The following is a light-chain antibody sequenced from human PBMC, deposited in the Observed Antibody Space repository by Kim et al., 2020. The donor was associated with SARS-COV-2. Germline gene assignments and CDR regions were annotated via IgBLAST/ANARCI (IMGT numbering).Light chain of an antibody. V-gene: IGKV1-39*01. CDR1: QTISTY. J-gene: IGKJ2*01. Sequence: PSPSSLSASVGDRVTITCRASQTISTYLNWYQQKPGKAPKLLIFAASNLQSGLPSRFSGSGSETDFTLTISSLQPEEFATYYCQQTYKPPDTWGQGTTVEI. CDR2: AAS. CDR3: QQTYKPPDT.